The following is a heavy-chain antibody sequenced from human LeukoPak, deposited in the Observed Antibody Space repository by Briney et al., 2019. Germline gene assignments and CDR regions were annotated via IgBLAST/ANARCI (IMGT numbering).Heavy chain of an antibody. Sequence: GGSLRLSCAASGFTFSNAWMSWVRQAPGKGLEWVSGISWNSGSVGYADSVKGRFTISRDNAKNSLYLQMNSLRAEDTALYYCAKDWLFDYWGQGTLVTVSS. J-gene: IGHJ4*02. V-gene: IGHV3-9*01. CDR3: AKDWLFDY. D-gene: IGHD5-12*01. CDR1: GFTFSNAW. CDR2: ISWNSGSV.